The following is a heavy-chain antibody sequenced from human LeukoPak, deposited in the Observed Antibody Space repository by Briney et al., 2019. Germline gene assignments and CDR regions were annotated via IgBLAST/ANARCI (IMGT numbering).Heavy chain of an antibody. CDR3: ARAVSDRREIAAAGNDY. V-gene: IGHV1-18*01. J-gene: IGHJ4*02. D-gene: IGHD6-13*01. CDR2: ISAYNGNT. Sequence: GASVKVSCKASGYTFTSYGISWVRQAPGQGLEWMGWISAYNGNTNYAQKLQGRVTMTTDTSTSTAYMELRSLRSDDTAVYYCARAVSDRREIAAAGNDYWGQGTLVTVSS. CDR1: GYTFTSYG.